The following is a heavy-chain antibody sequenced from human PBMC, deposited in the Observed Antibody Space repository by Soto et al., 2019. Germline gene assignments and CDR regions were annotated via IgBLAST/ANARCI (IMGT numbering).Heavy chain of an antibody. CDR2: ISYDGSNK. J-gene: IGHJ6*02. D-gene: IGHD3-10*01. Sequence: GGSLRLSCAASGFTFSSYGMHWVRQAPGKGLEWVAVISYDGSNKYYADSVKGRFTISRDNSKNTLYLQMNSLRAEDTAVYYCAKVILAEGSGSYYIPYYYYGMDVWGQGTTVTVSS. CDR1: GFTFSSYG. V-gene: IGHV3-30*18. CDR3: AKVILAEGSGSYYIPYYYYGMDV.